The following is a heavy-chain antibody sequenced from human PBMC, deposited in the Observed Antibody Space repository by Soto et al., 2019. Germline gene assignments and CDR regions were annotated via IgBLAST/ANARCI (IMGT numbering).Heavy chain of an antibody. V-gene: IGHV4-61*01. CDR2: IYYSGST. D-gene: IGHD1-26*01. J-gene: IGHJ2*01. CDR3: ARDPHSGSCSCWYFDL. Sequence: QVQLQESGPGLVKPSETLSLTCTVSGGSVSSGSYYWSWIRQPPGKGLEWIGYIYYSGSTNYNPSLESRVTISVDTSKNQFSLNLSSVTAADTAVYYCARDPHSGSCSCWYFDLWGRGTLVTV. CDR1: GGSVSSGSYY.